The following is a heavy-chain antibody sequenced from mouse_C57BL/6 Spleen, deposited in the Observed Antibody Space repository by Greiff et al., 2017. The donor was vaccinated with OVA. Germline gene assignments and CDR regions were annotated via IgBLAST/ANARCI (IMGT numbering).Heavy chain of an antibody. CDR3: ARGYDYPWFAY. CDR1: GYTFTSYW. D-gene: IGHD2-4*01. Sequence: QVQLKQPGAELVKPGASVKLSCKASGYTFTSYWMHWVKQRPGQGLEWIGMINPNSGSTNYNEKFKSKATLTVDKSSSTAYMQLSSLTSEDSAVYYCARGYDYPWFAYWGQGTLVTVSA. V-gene: IGHV1-64*01. J-gene: IGHJ3*01. CDR2: INPNSGST.